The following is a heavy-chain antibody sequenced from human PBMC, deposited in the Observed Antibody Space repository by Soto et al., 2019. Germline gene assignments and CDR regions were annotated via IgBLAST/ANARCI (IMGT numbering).Heavy chain of an antibody. CDR1: GFTFSSYA. D-gene: IGHD2-21*02. CDR3: ARDLKGASKAYCGGDCYSDYYYGMDV. J-gene: IGHJ6*02. CDR2: ISYDGSNK. Sequence: GGSLRLSCAASGFTFSSYAMHWVRQAPGKGLEWVAVISYDGSNKYYADSVKGRFTISRDNSKNTLYLQMNSLRAEDTAVYYCARDLKGASKAYCGGDCYSDYYYGMDVWGQGTTVTVSS. V-gene: IGHV3-30-3*01.